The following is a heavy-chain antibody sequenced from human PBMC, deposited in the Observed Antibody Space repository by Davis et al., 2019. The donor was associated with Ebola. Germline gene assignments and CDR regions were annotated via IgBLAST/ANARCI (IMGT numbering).Heavy chain of an antibody. V-gene: IGHV3-64D*06. CDR1: GFTFRDYA. CDR3: AKRGSSGYYFDY. D-gene: IGHD3-22*01. Sequence: GESLKISCTVSGFTFRDYAMNWVRQAPGKGLESVARISTNGETTYYADSVKGRFTISRDNSKDTLYLQMRSLRTEDTAVYYCAKRGSSGYYFDYWGQGTLVTVSS. J-gene: IGHJ4*02. CDR2: ISTNGETT.